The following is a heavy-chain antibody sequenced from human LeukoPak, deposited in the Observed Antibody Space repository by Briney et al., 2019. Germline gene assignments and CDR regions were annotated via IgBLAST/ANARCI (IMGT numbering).Heavy chain of an antibody. CDR1: GFSFTTYW. V-gene: IGHV3-48*04. D-gene: IGHD2-21*01. Sequence: GGSLRLSCAASGFSFTTYWMSWVRQAPGKGLEWVSYISSSGSTIYYADSVKGRFTISRDNAKNSLYLQMNSLRAEDTAVYYCARTLCGFRSYWGQGTLVTVSS. CDR2: ISSSGSTI. CDR3: ARTLCGFRSY. J-gene: IGHJ4*02.